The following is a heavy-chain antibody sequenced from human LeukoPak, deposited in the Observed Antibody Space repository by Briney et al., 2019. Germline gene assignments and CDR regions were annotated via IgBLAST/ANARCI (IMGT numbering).Heavy chain of an antibody. J-gene: IGHJ4*02. V-gene: IGHV3-7*01. CDR2: IKQHGSEK. Sequence: GGSLRLSCAASGFTFSSYWMSWVRQAPGKGLEWVANIKQHGSEKDYVDSVKGRFTVSRDDAKNSLYLQMNSLRAEDTAVYYCARGVSSNWNYLYFDYWGQGTLVTVSS. D-gene: IGHD1-7*01. CDR1: GFTFSSYW. CDR3: ARGVSSNWNYLYFDY.